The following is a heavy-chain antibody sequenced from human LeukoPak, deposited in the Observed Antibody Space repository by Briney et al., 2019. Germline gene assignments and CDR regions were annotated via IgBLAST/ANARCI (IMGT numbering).Heavy chain of an antibody. CDR1: GYTFTSYD. J-gene: IGHJ6*02. D-gene: IGHD6-13*01. Sequence: ASVKVSCKASGYTFTSYDINWVRQATGQGLEWMGWMNPNSGNTGYAQKFQGRVTMTRNTSISTAYMELSSLRSEDTAVYYCARGGSSSWHNYYYYYGMDVWGQGTTVTVSS. CDR3: ARGGSSSWHNYYYYYGMDV. V-gene: IGHV1-8*01. CDR2: MNPNSGNT.